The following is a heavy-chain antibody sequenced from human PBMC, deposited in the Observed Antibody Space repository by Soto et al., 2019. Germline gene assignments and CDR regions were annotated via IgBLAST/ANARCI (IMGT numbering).Heavy chain of an antibody. Sequence: GGSLRLSCAASGFTFSSYWMSWVRQAPGKGLEWVANIKQDGSGKYYVDSVKGRFTISRDNAKNSLYLQMNSLRAEDTAVYNCAKEPVGPDWYFDLWGRGTLVTVSS. CDR3: AKEPVGPDWYFDL. J-gene: IGHJ2*01. CDR1: GFTFSSYW. CDR2: IKQDGSGK. V-gene: IGHV3-7*05.